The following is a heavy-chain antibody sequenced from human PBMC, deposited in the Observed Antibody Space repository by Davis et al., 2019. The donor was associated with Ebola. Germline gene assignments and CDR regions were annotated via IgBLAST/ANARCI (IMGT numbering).Heavy chain of an antibody. CDR1: GFSVSSDY. Sequence: GESLKISCAASGFSVSSDYMTWVRQAPGKGLEWVSIIYSGGSTYYADSVKGRFTISRDNSKNTLYLQMNSLRAEDTAVYYCAADSGGTWIQLWFPSLDYWGQGTLVTVSS. CDR2: IYSGGST. D-gene: IGHD5-18*01. V-gene: IGHV3-53*01. J-gene: IGHJ4*02. CDR3: AADSGGTWIQLWFPSLDY.